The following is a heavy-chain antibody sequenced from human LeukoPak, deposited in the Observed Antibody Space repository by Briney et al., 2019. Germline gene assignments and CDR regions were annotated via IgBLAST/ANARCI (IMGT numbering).Heavy chain of an antibody. V-gene: IGHV4-59*12. J-gene: IGHJ4*02. CDR3: ARVAYTYGYVVDY. CDR2: IYYSGST. D-gene: IGHD5-18*01. Sequence: PSETLSLTCTVSGGSISSYYWSWIRQPPGKGLEWIGYIYYSGSTNYNPSLKSRVTISVDTSKNQFSLKLSSVTAADTAVYYCARVAYTYGYVVDYWGQGTLVTVSS. CDR1: GGSISSYY.